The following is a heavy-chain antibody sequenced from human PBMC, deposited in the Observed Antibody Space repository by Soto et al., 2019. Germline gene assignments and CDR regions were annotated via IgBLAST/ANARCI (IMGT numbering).Heavy chain of an antibody. V-gene: IGHV3-74*01. CDR2: INSDGSST. CDR3: ARDMSTVVTPRYYGMDV. CDR1: GFTFSSYW. D-gene: IGHD4-17*01. Sequence: EVQLVESGGGLVQPGGSLRLSCAASGFTFSSYWMHWVRQAPGKGLVWVSRINSDGSSTSYADSVKGRFTISRDNAKNXXDLQMNSLRAEDTAVYYCARDMSTVVTPRYYGMDVWGQGTTVTVSS. J-gene: IGHJ6*02.